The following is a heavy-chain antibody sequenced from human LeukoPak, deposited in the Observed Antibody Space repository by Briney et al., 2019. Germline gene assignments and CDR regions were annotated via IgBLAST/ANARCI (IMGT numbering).Heavy chain of an antibody. D-gene: IGHD6-19*01. CDR1: GGSISSFY. J-gene: IGHJ4*02. V-gene: IGHV4-59*01. CDR3: AKGAGWYNY. CDR2: IYYSGST. Sequence: SETLSLTCTVSGGSISSFYWSWIRQPQGKGLEWIGYIYYSGSTNYNPSLKSRVTISVDTSKNQFSLKMNSMTAADTAVYYCAKGAGWYNYWGQGTLVTVSS.